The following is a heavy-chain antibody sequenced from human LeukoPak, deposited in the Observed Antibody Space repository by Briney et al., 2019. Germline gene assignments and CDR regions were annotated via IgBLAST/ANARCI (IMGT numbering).Heavy chain of an antibody. D-gene: IGHD5-18*01. CDR3: ARKVAVAMDLDY. J-gene: IGHJ4*02. Sequence: GGSLRLSCAASGFTFSDYNMNWVRQAPGKGLEWVSSITGAGSSTKYADSVSGRFTISRDNSKNTLSLQMTGLRAEDTAVYYCARKVAVAMDLDYWGQGTLVTVSS. V-gene: IGHV3-23*01. CDR1: GFTFSDYN. CDR2: ITGAGSST.